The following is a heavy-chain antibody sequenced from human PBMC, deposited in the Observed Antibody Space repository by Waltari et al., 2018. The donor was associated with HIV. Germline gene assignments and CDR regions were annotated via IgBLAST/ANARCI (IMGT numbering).Heavy chain of an antibody. J-gene: IGHJ3*02. V-gene: IGHV3-74*01. D-gene: IGHD2-15*01. CDR2: MNSDGTTR. Sequence: EVQLVESGGGLVQPGGYLRLSCAASGFTFHTYWMHWLRQVPGKGLVGVSRMNSDGTTRSYADSVKGRFTISRDNAKNTLYVEMNSLRAYDTAVYYCASSGVYAHDAFKIWGQGTKVIVSS. CDR3: ASSGVYAHDAFKI. CDR1: GFTFHTYW.